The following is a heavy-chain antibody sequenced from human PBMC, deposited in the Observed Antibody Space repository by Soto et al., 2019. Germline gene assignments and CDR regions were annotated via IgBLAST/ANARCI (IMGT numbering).Heavy chain of an antibody. J-gene: IGHJ3*02. CDR2: IDPSDSYT. CDR1: RYSFTSYW. V-gene: IGHV5-10-1*01. Sequence: EVQLVQSGAEVKKPGESLRISCKGSRYSFTSYWISWVRQMPGKGLEWMGRIDPSDSYTNYSPSFQGHVTISADKSISTAYLQWSSLKASDSAMYYCARRQWPSLEAFDIWGQGTMVTVSS. CDR3: ARRQWPSLEAFDI. D-gene: IGHD6-19*01.